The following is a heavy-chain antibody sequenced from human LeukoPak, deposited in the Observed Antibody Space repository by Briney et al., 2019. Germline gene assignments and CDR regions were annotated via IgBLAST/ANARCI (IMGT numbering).Heavy chain of an antibody. Sequence: GGSLRPSCAASGFTFSNAWMSWVRQAPGKGLEWVGRIKSKTDGGTTDYAAPVKGRFTISRDDSKNTLYLQMNSLKTEDTAVYYCTTDDHYCSSTSCPLGMDVWGQGTTVTVSS. V-gene: IGHV3-15*01. CDR1: GFTFSNAW. J-gene: IGHJ6*02. D-gene: IGHD2-2*01. CDR3: TTDDHYCSSTSCPLGMDV. CDR2: IKSKTDGGTT.